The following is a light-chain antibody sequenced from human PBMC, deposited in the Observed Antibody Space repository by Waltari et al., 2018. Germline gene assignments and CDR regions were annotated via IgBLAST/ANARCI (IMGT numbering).Light chain of an antibody. V-gene: IGLV1-40*01. CDR3: QSYDSSLSGHVV. CDR2: GNS. CDR1: SSNIGAGYD. J-gene: IGLJ2*01. Sequence: QSVLTQPPSVSGAPGQRVTLSCTGSSSNIGAGYDVHWYQQLPGTAPEPLLSGNSSRPSGVPDRFSVSKSGTSASLAITGLQAEDEADYYCQSYDSSLSGHVVFGGGTKLTVL.